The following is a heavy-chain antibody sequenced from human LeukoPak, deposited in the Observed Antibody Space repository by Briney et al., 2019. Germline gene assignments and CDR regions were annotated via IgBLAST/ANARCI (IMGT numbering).Heavy chain of an antibody. CDR2: INHSGST. J-gene: IGHJ4*02. V-gene: IGHV4-34*01. D-gene: IGHD1-26*01. Sequence: PSETLSLTCAVYGGSFSGYYWSWIRQPPGKGLEWIGEINHSGSTNYNPSPKSRVTISVDTSKNQFSLKLNSVTAADTAVYYCARDRSPSGTSTGNLDYWGQGTLVTVSS. CDR1: GGSFSGYY. CDR3: ARDRSPSGTSTGNLDY.